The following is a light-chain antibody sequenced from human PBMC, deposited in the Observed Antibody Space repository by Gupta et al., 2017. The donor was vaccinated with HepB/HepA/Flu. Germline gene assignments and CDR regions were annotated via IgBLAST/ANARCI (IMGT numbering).Light chain of an antibody. V-gene: IGKV3-15*01. Sequence: ETVMTPSPATLSVSPGDRVTLSGRASQTVDVRLAWYQQKPGQAPRLLIYGGSTRNTGVPLRFSGGGSGTEFTLTISSLESEDFAVYYCQQYYDWPLTFGGGTKVEFK. CDR2: GGS. J-gene: IGKJ4*01. CDR3: QQYYDWPLT. CDR1: QTVDVR.